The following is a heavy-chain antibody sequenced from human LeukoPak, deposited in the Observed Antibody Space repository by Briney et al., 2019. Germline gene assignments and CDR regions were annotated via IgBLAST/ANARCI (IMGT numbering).Heavy chain of an antibody. CDR3: ARGRSGSHHFDS. CDR1: GFTFSSYA. Sequence: PGGSLRLSCAASGFTFSSYAMHWVRQAPGKGLEWVAVISYDGSNKYYADSVKGRFTISRDNSKNTLYLQMNSLRADDTAVYYCARGRSGSHHFDSWGQGTLVTVPS. V-gene: IGHV3-30-3*01. J-gene: IGHJ4*02. CDR2: ISYDGSNK. D-gene: IGHD3-10*01.